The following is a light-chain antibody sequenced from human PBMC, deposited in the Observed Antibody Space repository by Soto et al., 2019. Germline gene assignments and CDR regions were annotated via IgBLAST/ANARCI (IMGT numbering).Light chain of an antibody. Sequence: DIQMTQSPSSLSASVGDRVTITCRANQSISTYLNWYQQKPGKAPKLLIYAASNLQSGVSSRFSGSGSGTAFTLTISSLQPADFATYYCQQGYSIPPSIFGQGTKLEIK. CDR3: QQGYSIPPSI. V-gene: IGKV1-39*01. CDR1: QSISTY. CDR2: AAS. J-gene: IGKJ2*01.